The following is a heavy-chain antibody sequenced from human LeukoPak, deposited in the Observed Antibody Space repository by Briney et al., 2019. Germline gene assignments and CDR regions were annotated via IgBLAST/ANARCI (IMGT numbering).Heavy chain of an antibody. CDR1: GGSFSGYY. Sequence: PSETLSLTCAVYGGSFSGYYWSWIRQPPGKGLEWIGEINHGGSTNYNPSLKSRVTISVDTSKDQFSLKLSSVTAADTAVYYCARADDYWGQGTLVTVSS. J-gene: IGHJ4*02. V-gene: IGHV4-34*01. CDR3: ARADDY. CDR2: INHGGST.